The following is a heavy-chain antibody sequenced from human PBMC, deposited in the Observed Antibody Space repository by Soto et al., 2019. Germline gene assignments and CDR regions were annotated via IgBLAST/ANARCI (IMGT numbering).Heavy chain of an antibody. J-gene: IGHJ6*02. CDR1: GGTFSSYA. V-gene: IGHV1-69*13. CDR2: IIPIFGTA. Sequence: ASVKVSCKASGGTFSSYAISWVRQAPGQGLEWMGGIIPIFGTANYAQKFQGRVTITADESTSTAYMELSSLRSEDTAVYHCARPAASVVTYMNYYYYGMDVWGQGTTVTVSS. CDR3: ARPAASVVTYMNYYYYGMDV. D-gene: IGHD2-15*01.